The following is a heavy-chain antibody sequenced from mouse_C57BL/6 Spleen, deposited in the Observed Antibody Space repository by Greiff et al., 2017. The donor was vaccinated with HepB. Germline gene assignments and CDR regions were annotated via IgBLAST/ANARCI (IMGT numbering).Heavy chain of an antibody. CDR3: ASITTVMEVMYYFDY. J-gene: IGHJ2*01. CDR1: GYTFTSYW. CDR2: IHPNSGST. Sequence: QVQLKQPGAELVKPGASVKLSCKASGYTFTSYWMHWVKQRPGQGLEWIGMIHPNSGSTNYNEKFMSKATLTVDKSSSTSYMQLSSLTSEDSAVYYCASITTVMEVMYYFDYWGQGTTLTVSS. D-gene: IGHD1-1*01. V-gene: IGHV1-64*01.